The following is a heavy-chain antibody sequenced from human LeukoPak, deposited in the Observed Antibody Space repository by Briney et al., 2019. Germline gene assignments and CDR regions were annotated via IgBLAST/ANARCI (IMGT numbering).Heavy chain of an antibody. CDR1: GFTFSSYS. CDR3: ITGDGYVWGSYRSDY. J-gene: IGHJ4*02. CDR2: ISSSSSYI. V-gene: IGHV3-21*01. Sequence: PGGSLRLSCAASGFTFSSYSTNWVRQAPGKGLEWVSSISSSSSYIYYADSVKGRFTISRDNAKNSLYLQMNSLRAEDTAVYYCITGDGYVWGSYRSDYWGQGTLVTVSS. D-gene: IGHD3-16*02.